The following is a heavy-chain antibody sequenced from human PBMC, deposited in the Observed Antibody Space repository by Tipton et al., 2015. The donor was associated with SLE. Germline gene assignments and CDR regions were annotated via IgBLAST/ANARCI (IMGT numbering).Heavy chain of an antibody. CDR3: ARSGEDIIATYYGMDF. Sequence: SLRLSCAASGFTFSSYGMHWVRQAPGKGLEWVAFIWYDGSNKYYADAVEGRFTISRDNSKNKMYLQMNSLRAEDTAVYYCARSGEDIIATYYGMDFWGPGTTVTVSS. V-gene: IGHV3-30*02. D-gene: IGHD3-3*01. CDR2: IWYDGSNK. J-gene: IGHJ6*02. CDR1: GFTFSSYG.